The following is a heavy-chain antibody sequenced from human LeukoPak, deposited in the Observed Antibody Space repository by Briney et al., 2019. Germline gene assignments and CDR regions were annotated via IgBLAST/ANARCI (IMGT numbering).Heavy chain of an antibody. V-gene: IGHV3-30*04. D-gene: IGHD6-13*01. Sequence: GRSLRLSCAASGFTFSSYAIHWVRQAPGKGLEWVAVISYDGSNKYYADSVKGRFTISRDNSKNTLYLQMNSLRAEDTAVYYCASPFKQQLIYTDAFDIWGQGTMVTVSS. J-gene: IGHJ3*02. CDR1: GFTFSSYA. CDR2: ISYDGSNK. CDR3: ASPFKQQLIYTDAFDI.